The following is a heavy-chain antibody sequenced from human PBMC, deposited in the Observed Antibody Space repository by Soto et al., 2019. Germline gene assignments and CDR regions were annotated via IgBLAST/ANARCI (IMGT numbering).Heavy chain of an antibody. CDR2: INAGNGNT. J-gene: IGHJ3*02. D-gene: IGHD6-19*01. CDR1: GYTFTSYA. V-gene: IGHV1-3*01. CDR3: ARQVPGIWFAFDI. Sequence: ASVEVACKASGYTFTSYAMHWVRQAPGQRLEWMGWINAGNGNTKYAQKFQGRVTITRDTSASTAYMELSSLMSEHTAVYYWARQVPGIWFAFDICAQGIMVTVSS.